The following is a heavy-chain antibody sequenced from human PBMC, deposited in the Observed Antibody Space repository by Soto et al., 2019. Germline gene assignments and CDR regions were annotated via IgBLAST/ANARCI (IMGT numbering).Heavy chain of an antibody. D-gene: IGHD6-19*01. CDR3: ARESGYSSGWYRSVYYYGMDV. V-gene: IGHV3-30-3*01. Sequence: PGGSLRLSCAASGFTFSSYAMHWVRQAPGKGLEWVAVISYDGSNKYYADSVKGRFTISRDNSKNTLYLQMNSLRAEDTAVYYCARESGYSSGWYRSVYYYGMDVWGQGTTVTVSS. CDR2: ISYDGSNK. CDR1: GFTFSSYA. J-gene: IGHJ6*02.